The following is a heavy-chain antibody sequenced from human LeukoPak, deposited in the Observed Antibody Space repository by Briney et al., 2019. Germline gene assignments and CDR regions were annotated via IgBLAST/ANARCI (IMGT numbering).Heavy chain of an antibody. CDR1: GYTFTSST. CDR3: ARQPYYGGDGDAFDI. V-gene: IGHV7-4-1*02. D-gene: IGHD4-23*01. J-gene: IGHJ3*02. CDR2: INTNTGNP. Sequence: GASVKVSCKTSGYTFTSSTITWVRQAPGQGLESMGCINTNTGNPTYAQGFTGRFVFSLDTSVSTAYLQISSLKAEDTAVYYCARQPYYGGDGDAFDIWGQGTMVTVSS.